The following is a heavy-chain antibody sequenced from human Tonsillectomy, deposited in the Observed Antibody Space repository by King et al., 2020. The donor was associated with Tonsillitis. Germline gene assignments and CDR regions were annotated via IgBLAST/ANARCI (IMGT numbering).Heavy chain of an antibody. CDR2: ISAYNGNT. Sequence: QLVQSGAEVKKPGASVKVSCKASGYIFTSYGISWVRQAPGQGLEWMGWISAYNGNTNYAQKLQGRVTMTTDTSTSTAYMELRSLRSDDTAGYYCARDDYDFWSGHYYGVDVWGQGTTVTVSS. V-gene: IGHV1-18*01. D-gene: IGHD3-3*01. CDR1: GYIFTSYG. J-gene: IGHJ6*02. CDR3: ARDDYDFWSGHYYGVDV.